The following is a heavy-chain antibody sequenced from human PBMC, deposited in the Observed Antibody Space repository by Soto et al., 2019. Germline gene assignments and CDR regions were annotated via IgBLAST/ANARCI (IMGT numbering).Heavy chain of an antibody. CDR3: TSTPTY. Sequence: GGSLRLSCAASGFTFSNAWMSWVRQAPGKGLEWVGRIKTKTEGGTTDYTAPVKGRFTISRDDSKDTLYLQMNSLKTEDTAVYYCTSTPTYWGQGILVTVSS. CDR2: IKTKTEGGTT. V-gene: IGHV3-15*01. CDR1: GFTFSNAW. J-gene: IGHJ4*02.